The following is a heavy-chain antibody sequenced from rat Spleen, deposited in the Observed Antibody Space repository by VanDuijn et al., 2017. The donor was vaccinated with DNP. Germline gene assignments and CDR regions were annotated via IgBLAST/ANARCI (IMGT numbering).Heavy chain of an antibody. CDR3: ATSGYGYDGYPFAY. J-gene: IGHJ3*01. CDR1: GFTFSAYY. Sequence: EVQLVESGGGLVQPGRSLKLSCAASGFTFSAYYMAWVRQAPKKGLEWVATIIYDGTTTYYRDSVKGRFTISRDNAKNTLFLQMDSLRSEDTATYYCATSGYGYDGYPFAYWGQGTLVTVSS. V-gene: IGHV5-7*01. D-gene: IGHD1-12*03. CDR2: IIYDGTTT.